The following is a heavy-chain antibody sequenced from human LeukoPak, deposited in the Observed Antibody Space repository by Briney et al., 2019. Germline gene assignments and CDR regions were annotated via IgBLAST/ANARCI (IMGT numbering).Heavy chain of an antibody. V-gene: IGHV4-34*01. J-gene: IGHJ4*02. CDR2: INHSGST. CDR3: AVTPIQANYFDY. CDR1: GGSFSGYY. D-gene: IGHD1-1*01. Sequence: PSETLSLTCAVYGGSFSGYYWSWIRQPPGKGLEWIGEINHSGSTNYNPSLKSRVTISVDTSKNQFSLKLSSVTAADTAVYYCAVTPIQANYFDYWGQGTLVTVSS.